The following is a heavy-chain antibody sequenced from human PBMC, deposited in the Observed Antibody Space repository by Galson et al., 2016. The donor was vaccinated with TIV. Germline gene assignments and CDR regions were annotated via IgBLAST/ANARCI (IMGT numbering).Heavy chain of an antibody. CDR1: GFTFSSCW. V-gene: IGHV3-7*01. CDR3: ARDVGRAVAGRGLFDY. Sequence: LRLSCAASGFTFSSCWMSWVRQAPGKGLEWVASIKQDGSEKYYVDSVKGRFTISRDNGQNSLYLQMNSLTAEDTAVYYCARDVGRAVAGRGLFDYWGQGTLVTDSS. D-gene: IGHD6-19*01. CDR2: IKQDGSEK. J-gene: IGHJ4*02.